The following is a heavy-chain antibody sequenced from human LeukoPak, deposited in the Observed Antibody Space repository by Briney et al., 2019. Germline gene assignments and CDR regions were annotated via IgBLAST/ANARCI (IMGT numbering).Heavy chain of an antibody. CDR2: INPNSGGT. J-gene: IGHJ6*03. D-gene: IGHD7-27*01. Sequence: ASVKVSCKASGYTFTGYYIHWVRQAPGQGLEWMGWINPNSGGTNYAQKFQNRVTMTRDTSISTAYMELGRLRSDDTAVYYCARVPTLGIYYYYHYMDVWGKGTTVTVSS. V-gene: IGHV1-2*02. CDR1: GYTFTGYY. CDR3: ARVPTLGIYYYYHYMDV.